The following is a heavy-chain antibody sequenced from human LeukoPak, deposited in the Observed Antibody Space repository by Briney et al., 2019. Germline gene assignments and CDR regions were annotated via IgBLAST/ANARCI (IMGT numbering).Heavy chain of an antibody. D-gene: IGHD3-9*01. CDR1: GGSISSSDYY. CDR3: ARGFDAHNAFDI. Sequence: SETLSLTCTVSGGSISSSDYYWSGIRQPPGKGLEWIGYIYYSGSTSYNPSLKSRVTISVDTSKNQFSLKLTSVTAADTAVYYCARGFDAHNAFDIWGQGTMVTVSS. CDR2: IYYSGST. J-gene: IGHJ3*02. V-gene: IGHV4-30-4*01.